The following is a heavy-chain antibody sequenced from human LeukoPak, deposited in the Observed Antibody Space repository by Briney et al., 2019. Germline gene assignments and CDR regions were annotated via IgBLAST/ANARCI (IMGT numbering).Heavy chain of an antibody. Sequence: GGSLRLSCAASGFTFSSYAMSWVRQAPGKGLEWVSGMTGSGGTTYYADSVKGRFTIPRDNSKNMLYLQMNSLRAEDTAVYYCAKGFVVVADMWGQGTMVTVSS. CDR1: GFTFSSYA. V-gene: IGHV3-23*01. D-gene: IGHD3-22*01. CDR3: AKGFVVVADM. J-gene: IGHJ3*01. CDR2: MTGSGGTT.